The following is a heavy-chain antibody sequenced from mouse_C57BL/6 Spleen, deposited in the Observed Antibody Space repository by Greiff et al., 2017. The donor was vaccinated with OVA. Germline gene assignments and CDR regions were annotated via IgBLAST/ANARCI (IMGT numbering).Heavy chain of an antibody. CDR3: ARNWDRYWYFDG. CDR2: IYPSDSET. J-gene: IGHJ1*03. V-gene: IGHV1-61*01. Sequence: QVQLKQPGAELVRPGSSVKLSCKASGYTFTSYWMDWVKQRPGQGLEWIGNIYPSDSETHYNQKFKDKTTLTVDKSSSTAYMQLSSLTSEDSAVYYCARNWDRYWYFDGWGTGTTVTVSS. CDR1: GYTFTSYW. D-gene: IGHD4-1*01.